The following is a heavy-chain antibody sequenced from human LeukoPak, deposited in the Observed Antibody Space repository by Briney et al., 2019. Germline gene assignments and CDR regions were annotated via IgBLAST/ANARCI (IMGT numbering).Heavy chain of an antibody. J-gene: IGHJ4*02. CDR2: NYYSGSP. D-gene: IGHD3-10*01. Sequence: SETLSHTCSVPGGPISCYYWSSIRQPPGKGLEWNGYNYYSGSPNYNPSLKSRVNISVDTSKNQFSLKLSSVTAADTAVYYCARGRTVLWFGELLSRGIRHYYFDYWGQGTLVTVSS. CDR3: ARGRTVLWFGELLSRGIRHYYFDY. CDR1: GGPISCYY. V-gene: IGHV4-59*12.